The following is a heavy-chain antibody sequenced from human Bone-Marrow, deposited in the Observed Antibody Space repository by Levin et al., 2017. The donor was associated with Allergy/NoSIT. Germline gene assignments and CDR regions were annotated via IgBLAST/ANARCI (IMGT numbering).Heavy chain of an antibody. CDR1: GGSISSSNW. CDR3: VLRGFWSGGTPYDPIKGYYFDY. D-gene: IGHD3-3*01. Sequence: KTSETLSLTCAVSGGSISSSNWWSWVRQPPGKGLEWIGEIYHSGSTNYNPSLKSRVTISVDKSKNQFSLKLSSVTAADTAVYYCVLRGFWSGGTPYDPIKGYYFDYWGQGTLVTVSS. V-gene: IGHV4-4*02. CDR2: IYHSGST. J-gene: IGHJ4*02.